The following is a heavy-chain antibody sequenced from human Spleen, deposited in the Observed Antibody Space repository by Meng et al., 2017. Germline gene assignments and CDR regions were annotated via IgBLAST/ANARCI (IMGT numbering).Heavy chain of an antibody. CDR3: ARDLGGIFAY. D-gene: IGHD6-13*01. CDR1: DFTFSSYA. J-gene: IGHJ4*02. Sequence: GESLKISCTASDFTFSSYAMHWVRQAPGKGLEWVAVISYDGSNKYYADSVKGRFTISRDNAKNTLYLQMNSLRAEDTAVYYCARDLGGIFAYWGQGALVTVSS. CDR2: ISYDGSNK. V-gene: IGHV3-30*07.